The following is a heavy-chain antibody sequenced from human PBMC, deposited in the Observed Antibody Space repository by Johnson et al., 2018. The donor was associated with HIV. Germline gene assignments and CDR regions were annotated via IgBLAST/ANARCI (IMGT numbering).Heavy chain of an antibody. Sequence: QVQLVESGGGLVKPGGSLRLSCAASGFTFSNAWMTWVRQAPGKGLEWVAFIRYDGDITYYVDSVKGRFTISRDNSKNTLYLQMNSLRAEDMAVYYCARGGAYGAFDIWGQGTMVTVSS. CDR2: IRYDGDIT. CDR1: GFTFSNAW. V-gene: IGHV3-30*02. CDR3: ARGGAYGAFDI. D-gene: IGHD1-26*01. J-gene: IGHJ3*02.